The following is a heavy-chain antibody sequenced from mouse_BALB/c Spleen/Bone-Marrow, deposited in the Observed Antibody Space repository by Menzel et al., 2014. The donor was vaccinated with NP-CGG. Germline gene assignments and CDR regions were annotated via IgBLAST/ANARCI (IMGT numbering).Heavy chain of an antibody. CDR2: IYPGNVNT. Sequence: QVQLQQPGPELVKPGASVRISCKASGYTFTSYYIHWVKQRPGQGLEWIGWIYPGNVNTKYNEKFKGKATLTADTSSSTAYMQLSSLTSEDSAVYYCAIHGEAMDYWGQGTSVTVSS. CDR1: GYTFTSYY. V-gene: IGHV1-66*01. J-gene: IGHJ4*01. CDR3: AIHGEAMDY.